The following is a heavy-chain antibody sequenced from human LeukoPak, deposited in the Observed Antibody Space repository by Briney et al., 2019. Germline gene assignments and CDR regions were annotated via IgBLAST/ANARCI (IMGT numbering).Heavy chain of an antibody. Sequence: GASVKVSCKASGGTFSSYAISWVRQAAGQGLEWMGGIIPIFGTANYAQKFQGRVTITTDESTSTAYMELSSLRSEDTAVYYCARTITIFGVVTDYYSDYWGQGTLVTVSS. V-gene: IGHV1-69*05. J-gene: IGHJ4*02. D-gene: IGHD3-3*01. CDR1: GGTFSSYA. CDR2: IIPIFGTA. CDR3: ARTITIFGVVTDYYSDY.